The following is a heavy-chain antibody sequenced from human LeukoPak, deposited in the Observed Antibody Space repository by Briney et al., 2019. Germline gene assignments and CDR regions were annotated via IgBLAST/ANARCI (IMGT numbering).Heavy chain of an antibody. CDR2: ISSSRSYI. CDR3: ARLDTIFGVVTH. D-gene: IGHD3-3*01. CDR1: GFTFSSYS. Sequence: PGGSLRLSCAASGFTFSSYSMNWVRQAPGKGLEWVSSISSSRSYIYYADSVKGRFTISRDNAKNSLYLQMNSLRAEDTAVYYCARLDTIFGVVTHWGKGTTVTVSS. V-gene: IGHV3-21*01. J-gene: IGHJ6*04.